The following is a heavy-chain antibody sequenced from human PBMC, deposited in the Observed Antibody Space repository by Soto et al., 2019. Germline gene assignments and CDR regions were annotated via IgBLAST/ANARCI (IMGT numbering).Heavy chain of an antibody. J-gene: IGHJ4*02. CDR2: LYSDGTT. CDR1: GFTVSNNY. V-gene: IGHV3-53*01. Sequence: EVQVVESGGGLIQPGGSLRLSCAPSGFTVSNNYMSWIRQAPGKGLEWVSVLYSDGTTYYADSVKGRFTISRDNSKNTVYLQMNSLRAEDTAVYYWARERGVLAVMYFDNWGQGTLVTVSS. D-gene: IGHD3-16*01. CDR3: ARERGVLAVMYFDN.